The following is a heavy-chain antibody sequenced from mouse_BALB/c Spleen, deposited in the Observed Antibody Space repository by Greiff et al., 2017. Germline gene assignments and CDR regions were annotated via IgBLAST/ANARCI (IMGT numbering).Heavy chain of an antibody. J-gene: IGHJ2*01. CDR2: IYHGDGDT. D-gene: IGHD1-1*01. V-gene: IGHV1-80*01. CDR3: ASHYYGSSYDYFDY. CDR1: GYAFSSYW. Sequence: QVQLKQSGAELVRPGSSVKISCKASGYAFSSYWMNWVKQRPGQGLEWIGQIYHGDGDTNYNGKFKGKATLTADKSSSTAYMQLSSLTSEDSAVYFCASHYYGSSYDYFDYWGQGTTLTVSS.